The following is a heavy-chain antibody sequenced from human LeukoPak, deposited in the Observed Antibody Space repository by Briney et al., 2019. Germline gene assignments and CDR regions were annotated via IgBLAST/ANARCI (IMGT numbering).Heavy chain of an antibody. CDR2: ISYDGNSK. V-gene: IGHV3-30-3*01. CDR1: GFTFRDYA. Sequence: GGSLRLSCGASGFTFRDYAFHWVRQAPGKGLEWVTLISYDGNSKYYADSVKGRFTISRDNSKNTLYLQMNSLRTEDTAVYYCARGGDYGSGSFRRRHSDYWGQGTLVTVSS. J-gene: IGHJ4*02. D-gene: IGHD3-10*01. CDR3: ARGGDYGSGSFRRRHSDY.